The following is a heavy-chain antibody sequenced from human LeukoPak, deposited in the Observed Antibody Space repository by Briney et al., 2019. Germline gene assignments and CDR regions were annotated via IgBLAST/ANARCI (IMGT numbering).Heavy chain of an antibody. CDR1: GFTFSDYY. CDR3: ARDRLPVGATMGSFDAFDI. CDR2: ISSSGSTI. Sequence: GGSLRLSCAASGFTFSDYYMSWICQAPGKGLEWVSYISSSGSTIYYADSVKGRFTISRDNAKNSLYLQMNSLRAEDTAVYYCARDRLPVGATMGSFDAFDIWGQGTMVTVSS. V-gene: IGHV3-11*01. D-gene: IGHD1-26*01. J-gene: IGHJ3*02.